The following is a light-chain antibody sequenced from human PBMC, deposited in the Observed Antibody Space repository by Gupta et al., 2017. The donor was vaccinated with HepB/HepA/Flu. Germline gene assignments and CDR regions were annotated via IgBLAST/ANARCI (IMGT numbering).Light chain of an antibody. CDR2: GKN. J-gene: IGLJ3*02. CDR3: DTRDSSGNHLV. Sequence: SSELPQYTAASVALGRTVRITGQRDILRSLFASWYQQMPGQAPVLVIYGKNKRPSGIPDRFSGSRSGNTATLTITGAQAEDEADYYCDTRDSSGNHLVFGGGTKLTVL. CDR1: ILRSLF. V-gene: IGLV3-19*01.